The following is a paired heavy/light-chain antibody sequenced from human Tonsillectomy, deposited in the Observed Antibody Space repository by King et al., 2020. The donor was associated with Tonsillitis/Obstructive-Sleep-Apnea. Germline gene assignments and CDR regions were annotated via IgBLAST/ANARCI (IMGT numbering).Heavy chain of an antibody. D-gene: IGHD2-15*01. Sequence: EVQLVQSGAEVKKPGESLKISCKGSGYSFTSYWIGWVRQMPGKGLEWMGIIYPGDSDTRYSPSFQGQVTISADKSISTAYLQWSSLKASDTAMYYCARGRGDIVVVVAATSPFDYWGQGTLVTVSS. V-gene: IGHV5-51*01. CDR2: IYPGDSDT. J-gene: IGHJ4*02. CDR1: GYSFTSYW. CDR3: ARGRGDIVVVVAATSPFDY.
Light chain of an antibody. CDR3: QQYNSYSIT. CDR2: DAS. J-gene: IGKJ5*01. CDR1: QSISSW. V-gene: IGKV1-5*01. Sequence: DIQMTQSPSTLSASVGDRVTITCRASQSISSWLAWYQQKPGKAPKLLIYDASSLESGVPSRFSGSGSGTEFTLTISSLQPDDFATYYCQQYNSYSITFGQGTRLEIK.